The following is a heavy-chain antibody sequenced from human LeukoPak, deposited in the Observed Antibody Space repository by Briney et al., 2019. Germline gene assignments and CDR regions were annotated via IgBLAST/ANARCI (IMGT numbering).Heavy chain of an antibody. CDR3: ASDQRYAFDY. Sequence: PGGSLRLSCAASAFTFSSYSMNWVRQAPGKGLEWLSYIDRSGSAIHYADSVKGRVTISRDDAKNTLYLHMNSLRDDDTAVYYCASDQRYAFDYWGQGILVTVSS. CDR1: AFTFSSYS. D-gene: IGHD3-9*01. CDR2: IDRSGSAI. V-gene: IGHV3-48*02. J-gene: IGHJ4*02.